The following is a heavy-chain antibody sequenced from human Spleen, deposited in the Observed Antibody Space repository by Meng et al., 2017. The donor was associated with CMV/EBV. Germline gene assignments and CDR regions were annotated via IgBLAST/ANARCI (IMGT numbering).Heavy chain of an antibody. CDR2: INGGGNSK. D-gene: IGHD2-2*01. CDR3: ARDRPPRVVVPAASMDV. V-gene: IGHV3-48*03. J-gene: IGHJ6*02. CDR1: GFTFSRFE. Sequence: GESLKISCAASGFTFSRFEMIWVRQAPGKGLDWVSYINGGGNSKYYADFVKGRFTISRDNAKNSLYLQMNSLRAEDTAVYYCARDRPPRVVVPAASMDVWGQGTTVTVSS.